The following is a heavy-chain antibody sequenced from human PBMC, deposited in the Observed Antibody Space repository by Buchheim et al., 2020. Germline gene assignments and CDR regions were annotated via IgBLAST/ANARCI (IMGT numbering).Heavy chain of an antibody. D-gene: IGHD6-13*01. CDR1: GGSISGDNW. V-gene: IGHV4-4*02. CDR2: IYHHGST. CDR3: AKASSAGNYYYGMDV. J-gene: IGHJ6*02. Sequence: QVQLQESGPGLVKPSGTLSLTCAVSGGSISGDNWWSWVRQTPEKGLEWIGEIYHHGSTNYNPSLESRVTISVEQSKNQFSLKVNSVTAADTAVYYCAKASSAGNYYYGMDVWGQGTT.